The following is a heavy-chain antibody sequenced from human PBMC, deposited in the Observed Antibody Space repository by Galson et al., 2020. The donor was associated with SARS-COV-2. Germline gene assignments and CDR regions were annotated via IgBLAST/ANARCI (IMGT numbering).Heavy chain of an antibody. CDR2: ISSNGATS. Sequence: GESLKISCSASGFIFSDYAMHWVRQAPGKGLEYVTAISSNGATSFYADSVNGRFTMSRDNSKNMFYLQMTALRLEDTAFYYCLSYSSTRQNYCGQGTLVTVSS. CDR3: LSYSSTRQNY. V-gene: IGHV3-64D*06. J-gene: IGHJ4*02. D-gene: IGHD2-2*01. CDR1: GFIFSDYA.